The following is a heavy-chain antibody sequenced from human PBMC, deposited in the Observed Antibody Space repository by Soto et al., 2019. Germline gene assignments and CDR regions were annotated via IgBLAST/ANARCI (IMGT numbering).Heavy chain of an antibody. CDR2: IYPGDSDT. Sequence: GESLEISCKGSGYSFTSYWIGRVRQMPGKGLEWMGIIYPGDSDTRYSPSFQGQVTISAAKSISTAYLQWSSLKASDTAMYYCARSIIAVAGNDACDIWGQGTMVTVS. V-gene: IGHV5-51*01. J-gene: IGHJ3*02. D-gene: IGHD6-19*01. CDR1: GYSFTSYW. CDR3: ARSIIAVAGNDACDI.